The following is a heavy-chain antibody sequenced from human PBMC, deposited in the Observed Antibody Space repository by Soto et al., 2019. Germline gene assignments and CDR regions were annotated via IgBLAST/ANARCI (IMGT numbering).Heavy chain of an antibody. CDR2: ISGSGGST. J-gene: IGHJ4*02. Sequence: PGGSLRLSCAASGFTFSSYAMSWVRQAPGKGLEWVSAISGSGGSTYYADSVKGRFTISRDNSKNTLYLQMNSLRAEDTAVYYCAKGSSIAVAGPSFYFDYWGRGTPVPVSS. CDR1: GFTFSSYA. D-gene: IGHD6-19*01. V-gene: IGHV3-23*01. CDR3: AKGSSIAVAGPSFYFDY.